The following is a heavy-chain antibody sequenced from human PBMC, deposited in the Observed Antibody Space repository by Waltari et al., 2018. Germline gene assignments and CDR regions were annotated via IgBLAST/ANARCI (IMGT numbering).Heavy chain of an antibody. V-gene: IGHV3-74*01. D-gene: IGHD6-6*01. Sequence: EVQLVESGGGLVQPGASLRPSCAASGFTVSNYYTHWVRHGPGKGLVWISRINNGGGSSTTYADSVKGRFTISKDNAKNTVYLQMNSLRAEDTAVYHCARGGQLALDYWGQGTLVTVSS. J-gene: IGHJ4*02. CDR2: INNGGGSST. CDR1: GFTVSNYY. CDR3: ARGGQLALDY.